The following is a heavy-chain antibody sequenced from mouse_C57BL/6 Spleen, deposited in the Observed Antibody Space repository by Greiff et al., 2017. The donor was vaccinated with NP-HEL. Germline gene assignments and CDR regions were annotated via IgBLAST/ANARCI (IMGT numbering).Heavy chain of an antibody. CDR3: ARMDYYGSSFDY. CDR2: INPNNGGT. V-gene: IGHV1-26*01. CDR1: GYTFTDYY. J-gene: IGHJ2*01. Sequence: EVKLQQSGPELVKPGASVKISCKASGYTFTDYYMNWVKQSHGKSLEWIGDINPNNGGTSYNQKFKGKATLTVDKSSSTAYMELRSLTSEDSAVYYCARMDYYGSSFDYWGQGTTLTVSS. D-gene: IGHD1-1*01.